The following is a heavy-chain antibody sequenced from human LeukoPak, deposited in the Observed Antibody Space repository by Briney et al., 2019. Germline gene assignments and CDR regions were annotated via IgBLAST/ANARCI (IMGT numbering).Heavy chain of an antibody. CDR1: GYTFTSYD. CDR2: MNPNSGNT. Sequence: ASVKVSCKASGYTFTSYDINWVRQATGQGLEWMGWMNPNSGNTGYAQKFQGRVTITRNTSISTAYMELSSLRSEDTAVYYCARLARYYDFWSGYFWDYYYYYMDVWGKGTTVTVSS. CDR3: ARLARYYDFWSGYFWDYYYYYMDV. D-gene: IGHD3-3*01. J-gene: IGHJ6*03. V-gene: IGHV1-8*03.